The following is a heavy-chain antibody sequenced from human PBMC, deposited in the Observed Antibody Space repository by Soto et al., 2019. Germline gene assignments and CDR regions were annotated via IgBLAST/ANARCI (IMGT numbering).Heavy chain of an antibody. V-gene: IGHV4-30-2*01. CDR1: GGSISSGGYS. Sequence: QLQLQESGSGLVKPSQTLSLTCAVSGGSISSGGYSWSWIRQPPGKGLEWIGYIYHSGSTYYNPPXXXRXPIAGDRSKNQFSRKLSSVTAADTAVHSWARAHGSGWGAFDIWGQGTMVTVSS. D-gene: IGHD3-10*01. CDR3: ARAHGSGWGAFDI. CDR2: IYHSGST. J-gene: IGHJ3*02.